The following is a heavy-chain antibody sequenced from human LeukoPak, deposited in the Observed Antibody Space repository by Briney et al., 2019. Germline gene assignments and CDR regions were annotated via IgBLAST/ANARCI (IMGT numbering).Heavy chain of an antibody. CDR2: ISTRSSYI. J-gene: IGHJ4*01. Sequence: GGSLRLSCAASGFIFSSYSMNWVRQAPGKGLEWVSXISTRSSYIYYADSLKXRFTISRDNAKNSLYLQMDSLTAEDTAIYYCARXGXNAXFDYWGHGTLVTVSS. CDR3: ARXGXNAXFDY. CDR1: GFIFSSYS. V-gene: IGHV3-21*01.